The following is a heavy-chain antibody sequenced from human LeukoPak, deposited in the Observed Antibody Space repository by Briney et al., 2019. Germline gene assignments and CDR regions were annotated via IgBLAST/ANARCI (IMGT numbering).Heavy chain of an antibody. CDR1: GGSFRNSDYY. V-gene: IGHV4-39*01. J-gene: IGHJ4*02. Sequence: SETLSLTCTVSGGSFRNSDYYWGWIRQPPGKGLEWIGTMYYNGATQYNPSLKSRVTMSLDTSKNQFSLKLNSVTAADTAVYYCARELLMRAEAGVGAYWGQGTLVTVSS. CDR2: MYYNGAT. CDR3: ARELLMRAEAGVGAY. D-gene: IGHD6-19*01.